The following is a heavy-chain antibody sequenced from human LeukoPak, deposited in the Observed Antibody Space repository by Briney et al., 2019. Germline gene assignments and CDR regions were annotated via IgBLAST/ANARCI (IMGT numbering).Heavy chain of an antibody. D-gene: IGHD3-22*01. CDR1: GGSISSYY. CDR3: ARDPGGYYDSSGYYSHVGYFDY. V-gene: IGHV4-59*01. CDR2: IYYSVST. J-gene: IGHJ4*02. Sequence: PSQTLSLTCTVSGGSISSYYCGWIRQPPREGLEWIGYIYYSVSTNYSPSLKSRLTISVDTSKNQFSLKLRSVTAAATAVYYCARDPGGYYDSSGYYSHVGYFDYWGQGTLVTVSS.